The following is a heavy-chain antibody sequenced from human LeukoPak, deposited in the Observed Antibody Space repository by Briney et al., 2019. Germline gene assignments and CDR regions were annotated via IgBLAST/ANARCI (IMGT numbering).Heavy chain of an antibody. J-gene: IGHJ6*03. D-gene: IGHD2-2*02. Sequence: PSQTLSLTCTVSGGSISSGGYYWSWIRQPPGKGLEWIGYIYHSGSTYYNPSLKSRVTISVDRSKNQFSLKLSSVTAADTAVYYCAGLIVVVPAAISGSRHYYYYYMDVWGKGTTVTVSS. V-gene: IGHV4-30-2*01. CDR3: AGLIVVVPAAISGSRHYYYYYMDV. CDR1: GGSISSGGYY. CDR2: IYHSGST.